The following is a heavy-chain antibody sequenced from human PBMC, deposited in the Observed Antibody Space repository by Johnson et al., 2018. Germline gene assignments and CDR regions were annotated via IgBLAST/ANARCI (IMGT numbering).Heavy chain of an antibody. V-gene: IGHV3-33*01. J-gene: IGHJ6*03. CDR2: IWNAGSSK. Sequence: QVQLVESGGGLVQPGRSLRLSCAASGFTFSTYGMHWVRQAPGKGLEWVSVIWNAGSSKYYADSVKGRFTISRDNSKNTLYLQMNSLRAEDTAVYYCARDLGGSSSWYYYYYMDVWGKGTTVTVSS. CDR1: GFTFSTYG. D-gene: IGHD6-13*01. CDR3: ARDLGGSSSWYYYYYMDV.